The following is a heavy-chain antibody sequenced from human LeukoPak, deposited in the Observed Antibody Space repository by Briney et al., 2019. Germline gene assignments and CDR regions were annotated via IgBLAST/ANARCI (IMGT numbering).Heavy chain of an antibody. CDR3: AKGRRLAAAGSNWFDP. CDR2: ISGSAGST. J-gene: IGHJ5*02. CDR1: GFTFSSYA. Sequence: GGSLRLSCAASGFTFSSYAMSWVRQAPGKGLEWVSAISGSAGSTYYADSVKGRFTISRDNSKNTLYPQMNSLRAKDTAVYYCAKGRRLAAAGSNWFDPWGQGTLVTVSS. D-gene: IGHD6-13*01. V-gene: IGHV3-23*01.